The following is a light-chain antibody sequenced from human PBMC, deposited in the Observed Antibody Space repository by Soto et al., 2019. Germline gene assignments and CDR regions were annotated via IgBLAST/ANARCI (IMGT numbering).Light chain of an antibody. CDR2: DAS. CDR3: QQSYTSWWT. CDR1: QTISTY. Sequence: TQSPSTLSASVGDRVTITCRASQTISTYLNWYQQKPGKAPRLLIYDASSLLSGVPSRFSGSGSGTDFTLTISSLQPEDFATYYCQQSYTSWWTFGQGTKVDIK. J-gene: IGKJ1*01. V-gene: IGKV1-39*01.